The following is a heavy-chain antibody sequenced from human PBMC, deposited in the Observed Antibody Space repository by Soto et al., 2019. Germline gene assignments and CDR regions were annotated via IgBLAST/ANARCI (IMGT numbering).Heavy chain of an antibody. CDR2: ISWQSGSI. D-gene: IGHD6-6*01. J-gene: IGHJ4*02. Sequence: EVQLVESGGGLAQPGRSLRLSCAASGFIFDDYAMHWVRQAPGKGLEWVSGISWQSGSIRYADSVKGRFTISRDNAKNSLYLQMNRLRVEDTALYYCAKDRFRSSSAATFDYWGQGIMVTVSS. CDR1: GFIFDDYA. CDR3: AKDRFRSSSAATFDY. V-gene: IGHV3-9*01.